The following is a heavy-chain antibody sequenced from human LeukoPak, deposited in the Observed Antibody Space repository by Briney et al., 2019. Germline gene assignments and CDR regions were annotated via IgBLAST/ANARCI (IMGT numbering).Heavy chain of an antibody. Sequence: GRSLRLSCAAPGFTFSYYGMHWVRQAPGKGLEWVAVISYYGGNQYYVDSVKGRFTISRDNSKNTLYLQMISLRVEDTAVYYCAKSESGYNDYVSGGFDYWGQGTLVTVSS. CDR1: GFTFSYYG. CDR3: AKSESGYNDYVSGGFDY. CDR2: ISYYGGNQ. V-gene: IGHV3-30*18. J-gene: IGHJ4*02. D-gene: IGHD5-12*01.